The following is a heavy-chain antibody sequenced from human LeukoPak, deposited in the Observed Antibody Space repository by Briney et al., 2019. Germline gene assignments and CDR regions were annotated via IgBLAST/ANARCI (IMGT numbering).Heavy chain of an antibody. Sequence: GESLKISCKGSGFSFTTYWIGWVRQIPGKGLEWMGIIYPGDSDTRYSPSFQGQVTISDDRSITTAYLQWSSLKASHTPSYYFPGGGSGCYNCFDYWGRGPLVTVSS. V-gene: IGHV5-51*01. J-gene: IGHJ4*02. D-gene: IGHD2-2*02. CDR2: IYPGDSDT. CDR1: GFSFTTYW. CDR3: PGGGSGCYNCFDY.